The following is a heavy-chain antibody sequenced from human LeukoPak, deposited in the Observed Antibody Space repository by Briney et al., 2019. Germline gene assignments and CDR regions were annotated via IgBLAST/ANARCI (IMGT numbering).Heavy chain of an antibody. CDR1: GYSISTSNY. Sequence: SETLSLTCAVSGYSISTSNYWVWIRQPPGKGLEWIGHIYYSGTIYDNPSLRSRVTMSVDTSKNQFSLKLTSVTAVDTAVYYCARKATTGPTKAAFDIWGQGTEVTVSS. V-gene: IGHV4-28*05. J-gene: IGHJ3*02. D-gene: IGHD4-17*01. CDR2: IYYSGTI. CDR3: ARKATTGPTKAAFDI.